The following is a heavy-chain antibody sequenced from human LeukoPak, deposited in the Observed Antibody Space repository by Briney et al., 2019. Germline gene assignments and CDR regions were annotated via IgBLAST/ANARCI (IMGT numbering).Heavy chain of an antibody. V-gene: IGHV4-34*01. Sequence: PSETLSLTCAVYGGSFSGYYWSWIRQPPGKGLDWIGEINHSGSTNYNPSLKSRVTISVDTSKNQFSLKLSSVTAADTAVYYCARPAVVTAALDIWGQGTMVTVSS. D-gene: IGHD2-2*01. J-gene: IGHJ3*02. CDR1: GGSFSGYY. CDR3: ARPAVVTAALDI. CDR2: INHSGST.